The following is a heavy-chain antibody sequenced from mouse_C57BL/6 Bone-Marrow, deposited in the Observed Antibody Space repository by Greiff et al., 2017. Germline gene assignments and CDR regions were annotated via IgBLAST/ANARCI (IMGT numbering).Heavy chain of an antibody. Sequence: QVQLQQPGAELVKPGASVKLSCKASGYTFTSYWMQWVKQRPGQGLEWIGEIDPYDSCTNYNQTFTGKATLTVDTSSSTAYMQLSSLTSEDSAVYYCARGDGYYEEVFAYWGQGTLGTVSA. CDR2: IDPYDSCT. CDR3: ARGDGYYEEVFAY. J-gene: IGHJ3*01. V-gene: IGHV1-50*01. CDR1: GYTFTSYW. D-gene: IGHD2-3*01.